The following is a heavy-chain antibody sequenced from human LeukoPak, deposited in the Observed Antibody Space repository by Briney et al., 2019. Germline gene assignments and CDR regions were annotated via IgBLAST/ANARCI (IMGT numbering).Heavy chain of an antibody. CDR3: ARYPHYCSSTSCYTPHYYYYGMDV. V-gene: IGHV1-8*01. CDR2: MNPNSGNT. J-gene: IGHJ6*02. Sequence: ASVKVSCKASGYTFTSYDINWVRQATGQGLEWMGWMNPNSGNTGYAQKFQGRVTMTRNTSISTAYMELSSLRSEDTAVYYCARYPHYCSSTSCYTPHYYYYGMDVWGQGTTVIVSS. D-gene: IGHD2-2*01. CDR1: GYTFTSYD.